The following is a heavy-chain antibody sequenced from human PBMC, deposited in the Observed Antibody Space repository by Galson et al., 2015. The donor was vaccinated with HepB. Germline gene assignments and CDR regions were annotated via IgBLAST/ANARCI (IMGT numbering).Heavy chain of an antibody. Sequence: SVKVSCKASGGTFSSYTISWVRQAPGQGLEWMGWINAGNGNTKYSQKFQGRVTITRDTSASTAYMELSSLRSEDTAVYYCARGSGSGWLRPFDYWGQGTLVTVSS. J-gene: IGHJ4*02. CDR3: ARGSGSGWLRPFDY. CDR2: INAGNGNT. V-gene: IGHV1-3*01. CDR1: GGTFSSYT. D-gene: IGHD3-10*01.